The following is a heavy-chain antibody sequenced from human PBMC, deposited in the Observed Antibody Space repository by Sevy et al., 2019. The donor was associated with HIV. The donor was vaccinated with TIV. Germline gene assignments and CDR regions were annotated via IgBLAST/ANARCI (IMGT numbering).Heavy chain of an antibody. V-gene: IGHV4-39*01. CDR3: ARPEGLQLNYAMDV. CDR1: GGSISSSSDY. D-gene: IGHD3-3*01. CDR2: IYYTGST. J-gene: IGHJ6*02. Sequence: SETLSLTCTVSGGSISSSSDYWNWIRQPPGKGLEWIGSIYYTGSTYYKPSLKSRVTISKDTSKNQFSLKLTSVTAADTAVYYCARPEGLQLNYAMDVWGQGTTVTVSS.